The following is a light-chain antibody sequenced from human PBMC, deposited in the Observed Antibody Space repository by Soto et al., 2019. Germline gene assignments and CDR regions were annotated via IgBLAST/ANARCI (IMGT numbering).Light chain of an antibody. Sequence: QSVLTQPPSASGTPGQKVTISCSGSNSNIGSNTVSWFQQLPGRAPKLLLYNNIYRPPGVPDRFSGSKSVTSVSLAISGLQSEDEADYYCAAGDDSLDGHVVFGGGTQLTVL. V-gene: IGLV1-44*01. CDR3: AAGDDSLDGHVV. CDR1: NSNIGSNT. J-gene: IGLJ7*01. CDR2: NNI.